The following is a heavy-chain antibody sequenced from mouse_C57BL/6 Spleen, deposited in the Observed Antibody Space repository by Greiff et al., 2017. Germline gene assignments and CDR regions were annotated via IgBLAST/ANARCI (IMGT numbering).Heavy chain of an antibody. D-gene: IGHD1-1*01. CDR2: INPGSGGT. Sequence: VQRVESGAELVRPGTSVKVSCKASGYAFTNYLIEWVKQRPGKGLEWIGVINPGSGGTNYNEKFKGKATLTADKSSSTAYMQLSSLTSEDSAVYFCARSSYDSYAMDYWGQGTSVTVSS. CDR3: ARSSYDSYAMDY. J-gene: IGHJ4*01. V-gene: IGHV1-54*01. CDR1: GYAFTNYL.